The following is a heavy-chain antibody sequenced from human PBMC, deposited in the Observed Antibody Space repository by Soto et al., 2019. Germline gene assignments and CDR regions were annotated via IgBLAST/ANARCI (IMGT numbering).Heavy chain of an antibody. J-gene: IGHJ6*02. CDR1: GYTFTSYY. CDR3: ASGGPTTDYYYYYGMDV. CDR2: INPSGGST. Sequence: ASLKVSCKASGYTFTSYYMHWVRQAPGQGLEWMGIINPSGGSTSYAQKFQGRVTMTRDTSTSTVYMELSSLRSEDTAVYYCASGGPTTDYYYYYGMDVWGQGTTVTVSS. D-gene: IGHD1-7*01. V-gene: IGHV1-46*01.